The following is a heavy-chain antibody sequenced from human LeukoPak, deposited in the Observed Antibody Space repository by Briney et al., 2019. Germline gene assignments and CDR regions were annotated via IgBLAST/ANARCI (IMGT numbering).Heavy chain of an antibody. CDR2: INHSGST. V-gene: IGHV4-34*01. J-gene: IGHJ4*02. CDR1: GGSFSGYY. CDR3: ASGGWYRGY. Sequence: SETLCLTCAVYGGSFSGYYWTWIRQPPGKGLEWIGEINHSGSTNYNPSLKSRVTISVDTSKNQFSLKLSSVTAADTAVYYCASGGWYRGYWGQGTLVTVSS. D-gene: IGHD6-19*01.